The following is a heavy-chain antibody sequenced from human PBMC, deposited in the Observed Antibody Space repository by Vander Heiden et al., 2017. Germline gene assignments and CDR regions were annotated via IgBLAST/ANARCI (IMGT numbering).Heavy chain of an antibody. CDR2: SRGSGGST. CDR3: AKGPQLVGSESGMDV. Sequence: EVQLLASVGGLVQPGGSLRPSCAASGFTCSSYALRWVRQAEGKGLEGVSASRGSGGSTYYADAVKGRFTISRDNSKNTLYLQMNSLRAEDTAVYYCAKGPQLVGSESGMDVWGQGTTVTVSS. D-gene: IGHD6-6*01. J-gene: IGHJ6*02. CDR1: GFTCSSYA. V-gene: IGHV3-23*01.